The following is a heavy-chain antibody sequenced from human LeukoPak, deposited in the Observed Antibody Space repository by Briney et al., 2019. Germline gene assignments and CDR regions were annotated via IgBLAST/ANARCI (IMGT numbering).Heavy chain of an antibody. J-gene: IGHJ4*02. CDR1: GGSMNSYY. D-gene: IGHD4-23*01. CDR3: ARGDYGGNDY. Sequence: PSETLSLTCSVSGGSMNSYYWNWIRQPPGKGLEWIGYIYYSGSTNYNPSLKSRVTISVDTSKKQFSLKLSSVTAADTAVYYCARGDYGGNDYWGQGTLVTVSS. V-gene: IGHV4-59*12. CDR2: IYYSGST.